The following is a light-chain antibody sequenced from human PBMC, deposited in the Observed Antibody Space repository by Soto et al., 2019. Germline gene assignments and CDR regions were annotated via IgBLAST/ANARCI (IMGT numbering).Light chain of an antibody. CDR2: KAS. CDR1: QSISTW. V-gene: IGKV1-5*03. Sequence: IQMIQSPSTLSASIGDRVTITCRASQSISTWLAWYQQKPGKAPKLLIYKASSLESGVPSRFSGSGSGTEFTLTISSLQPDDFATYYCQQYNNYPRTFGQGTKVDIK. J-gene: IGKJ1*01. CDR3: QQYNNYPRT.